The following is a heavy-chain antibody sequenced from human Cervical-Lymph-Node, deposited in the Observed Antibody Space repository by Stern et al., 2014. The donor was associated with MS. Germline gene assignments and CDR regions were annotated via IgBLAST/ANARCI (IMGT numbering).Heavy chain of an antibody. CDR2: NLPIFGTT. D-gene: IGHD2-21*01. Sequence: VKLVQSGAEVRKPGSSVKVSCQASGDSFISYGISWVRQAPGQGLEWMGGNLPIFGTTNYAQKLQGIVASTTVRYTTTAYMELSSLRSEDTAVYYCARSWVRATSPRVFDSWGQGTLVTVSS. J-gene: IGHJ4*02. V-gene: IGHV1-69*06. CDR1: GDSFISYG. CDR3: ARSWVRATSPRVFDS.